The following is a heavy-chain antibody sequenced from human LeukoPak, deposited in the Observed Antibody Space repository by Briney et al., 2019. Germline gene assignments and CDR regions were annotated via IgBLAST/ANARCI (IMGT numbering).Heavy chain of an antibody. CDR1: GGSISSGGYS. Sequence: NTSETLSLTCAVSGGSISSGGYSWSWIRQPPGKGLEWIGYIHHSGSTYYNPSLKSRVTISVDTSKNQFSLKLSSVTAADTAVYYCARDSSGSMYYFDYWGQGTLVTVSS. CDR3: ARDSSGSMYYFDY. CDR2: IHHSGST. V-gene: IGHV4-30-2*01. D-gene: IGHD3-22*01. J-gene: IGHJ4*02.